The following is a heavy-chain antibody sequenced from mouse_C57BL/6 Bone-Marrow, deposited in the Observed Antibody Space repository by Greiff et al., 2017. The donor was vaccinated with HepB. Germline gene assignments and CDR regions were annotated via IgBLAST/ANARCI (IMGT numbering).Heavy chain of an antibody. CDR1: GYTFTDYN. J-gene: IGHJ3*01. CDR2: INPNNGGT. CDR3: ARGYGSSYSLAY. V-gene: IGHV1-22*01. Sequence: EVQLQQSGPELVKPGASVKMSCKASGYTFTDYNMHWVKQSHGKSLEWIGYINPNNGGTSYNQKFKGKATLTVNKSSSTAYMELRSLTSEDSAVYYCARGYGSSYSLAYWGQGTLVTVSA. D-gene: IGHD1-1*01.